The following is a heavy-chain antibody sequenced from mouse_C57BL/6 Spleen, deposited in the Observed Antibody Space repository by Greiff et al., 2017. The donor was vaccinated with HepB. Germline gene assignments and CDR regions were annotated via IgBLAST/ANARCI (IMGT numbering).Heavy chain of an antibody. Sequence: QVQLKESGTELVKPGASVKLSCKASGYTFTSYWMHWVKQRPGQGLEWIGNINPSNGGTNYNEKFKSKATLTVDKSSSTAYMQLSSLTSEDSAVYYCAREGGGYPFDYWGQGTTLTVSS. CDR3: AREGGGYPFDY. CDR2: INPSNGGT. V-gene: IGHV1-53*01. J-gene: IGHJ2*01. CDR1: GYTFTSYW. D-gene: IGHD2-2*01.